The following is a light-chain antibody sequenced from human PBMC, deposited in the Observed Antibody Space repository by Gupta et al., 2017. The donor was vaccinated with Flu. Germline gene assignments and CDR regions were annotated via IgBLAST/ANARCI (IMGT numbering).Light chain of an antibody. Sequence: QSALTQPRSVSGSPGQSVTISCTGTTSNIGGYNSVSLYQQHPGRAPKLMISDVNQRPSGVPDRCYGSKSGNTAALTISGLQAEDEADVYCCSYADGHTVVFGPGTKVPVL. CDR2: DVN. CDR1: TSNIGGYNS. J-gene: IGLJ1*01. CDR3: CSYADGHTVV. V-gene: IGLV2-11*01.